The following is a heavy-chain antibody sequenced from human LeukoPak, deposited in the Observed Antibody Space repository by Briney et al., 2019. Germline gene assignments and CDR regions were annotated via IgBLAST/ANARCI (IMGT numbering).Heavy chain of an antibody. V-gene: IGHV3-48*01. CDR3: ARESQYCSSTSCYTIPFDY. J-gene: IGHJ4*02. CDR2: ISSSSSTI. CDR1: GFTFSSYS. D-gene: IGHD2-2*02. Sequence: GGSLRLSCAASGFTFSSYSMNWVRQAPGKGLEWVSYISSSSSTIYYADSVKGRFTISRDNAKNSLYLQMNSLRAEDTAVYYCARESQYCSSTSCYTIPFDYWGQGTLVTVSS.